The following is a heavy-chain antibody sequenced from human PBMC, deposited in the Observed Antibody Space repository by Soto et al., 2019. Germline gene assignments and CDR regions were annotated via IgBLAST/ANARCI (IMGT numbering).Heavy chain of an antibody. CDR2: INPNSGGT. CDR1: GYTFTGYY. CDR3: ARAYRAGTGDAFDI. Sequence: ASVKVSCKASGYTFTGYYMHWVRQAPGQGLEWMGWINPNSGGTNYAQKFQGWVTMTRDTSISTAYMELSRLRSDDTAVYYCARAYRAGTGDAFDIWGQGTMVTVSS. V-gene: IGHV1-2*04. J-gene: IGHJ3*02. D-gene: IGHD6-13*01.